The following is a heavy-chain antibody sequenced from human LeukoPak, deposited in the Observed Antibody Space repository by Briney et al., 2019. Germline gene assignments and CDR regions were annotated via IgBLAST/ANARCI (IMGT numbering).Heavy chain of an antibody. J-gene: IGHJ4*02. D-gene: IGHD2-21*01. CDR2: IRPDGSEG. Sequence: PGGSLRLSCTTSGITFSNSWMSWVRQAPGKGLEWVATIRPDGSEGYYADSVRGRFTISRDNSKNSLYLQMSSLRAEDTGVFYCARDVAYSAFDYWGQGTLVTVSS. V-gene: IGHV3-7*01. CDR3: ARDVAYSAFDY. CDR1: GITFSNSW.